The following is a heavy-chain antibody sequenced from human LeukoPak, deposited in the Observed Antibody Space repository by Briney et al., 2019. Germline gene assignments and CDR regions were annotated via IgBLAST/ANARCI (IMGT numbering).Heavy chain of an antibody. CDR3: ARGWWELPD. Sequence: SQTLSLTCAVSGGSISSGGYSWSWIRQPPGKGLEWIGYIYHSGSTYYNPSLKSRVTISVDRSKNQFSLKLSSVTAADTAVYYCARGWWELPDWGQGTLVTVSS. D-gene: IGHD1-26*01. CDR2: IYHSGST. CDR1: GGSISSGGYS. V-gene: IGHV4-30-2*01. J-gene: IGHJ4*02.